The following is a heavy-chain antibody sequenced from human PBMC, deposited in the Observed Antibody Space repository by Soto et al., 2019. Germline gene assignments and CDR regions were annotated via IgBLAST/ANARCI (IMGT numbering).Heavy chain of an antibody. Sequence: AXXTLSLTCAVSCGSITNNYWWSWVRQSPGKGXVWIGXISHTGTTNYXXSLKSRVSXSVDKSKNHFSLKLTSVNAADTAVYYCARTVFPWGRGTMVTVYS. D-gene: IGHD4-4*01. V-gene: IGHV4-4*02. CDR1: CGSITNNYW. CDR3: ARTVFP. CDR2: ISHTGTT. J-gene: IGHJ5*02.